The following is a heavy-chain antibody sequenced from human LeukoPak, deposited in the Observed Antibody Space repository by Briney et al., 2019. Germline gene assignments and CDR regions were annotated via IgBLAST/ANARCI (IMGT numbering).Heavy chain of an antibody. CDR3: AKVGVTMVRGVITRDYYYYYMDV. D-gene: IGHD3-10*01. CDR2: ISGSGGST. Sequence: PGGSLRLSCAASGFTFSSYGMSWVRQAPGKGLEWVSAISGSGGSTYYADSVKGRFTISRDNSKNTLYLQMNSLRAEDTAVYYCAKVGVTMVRGVITRDYYYYYMDVWGKGTTVTVSS. V-gene: IGHV3-23*01. J-gene: IGHJ6*03. CDR1: GFTFSSYG.